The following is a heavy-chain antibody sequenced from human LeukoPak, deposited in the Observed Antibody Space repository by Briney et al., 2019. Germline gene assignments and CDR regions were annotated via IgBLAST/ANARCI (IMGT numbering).Heavy chain of an antibody. V-gene: IGHV3-23*01. CDR3: AKEGGLSDAFDI. CDR1: GFTFSNSA. Sequence: GGSLRLSCAASGFTFSNSAMSWVRQAPGKGLEWVSAISNNGGYTYYADSVQGRFTISRDNSKNTLYLQMNSLRAEDTAVYYCAKEGGLSDAFDIWGQGTMVTVSS. CDR2: ISNNGGYT. D-gene: IGHD2/OR15-2a*01. J-gene: IGHJ3*02.